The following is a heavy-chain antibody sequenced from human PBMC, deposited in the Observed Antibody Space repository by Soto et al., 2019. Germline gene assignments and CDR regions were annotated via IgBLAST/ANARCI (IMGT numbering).Heavy chain of an antibody. V-gene: IGHV4-30-4*02. J-gene: IGHJ4*02. CDR2: IYYSGST. D-gene: IGHD3-9*01. CDR3: ASSFGNDWYTY. CDR1: GGSISSGDYY. Sequence: PSDTLSLTCTVSGGSISSGDYYWSWILQPPGKGLEWIGYIYYSGSTYYNPSLKSRVTISVDTSKNQFSLKLSSVTAADTAVYYCASSFGNDWYTYWGQGTQVTVSS.